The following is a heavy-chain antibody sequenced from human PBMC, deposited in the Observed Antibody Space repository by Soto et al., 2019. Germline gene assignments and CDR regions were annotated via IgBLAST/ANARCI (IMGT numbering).Heavy chain of an antibody. D-gene: IGHD6-19*01. V-gene: IGHV3-23*01. CDR1: GFTFSSYA. J-gene: IGHJ4*02. CDR3: ATDSTQDSRGWYGNFDY. Sequence: EVQLLESGGGLVQPGGSLRLSCAASGFTFSSYAMSWVRQAPGKGLEWVSPISGIGGRTYYADSVKGRFTIPRYNPKNQLYLQLHSLRAEDAAVYYCATDSTQDSRGWYGNFDYWGQGTLGTVSS. CDR2: ISGIGGRT.